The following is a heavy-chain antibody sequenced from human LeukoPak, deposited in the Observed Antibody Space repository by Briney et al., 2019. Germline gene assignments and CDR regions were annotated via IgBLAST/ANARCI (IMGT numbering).Heavy chain of an antibody. CDR1: GDTISSRSDF. J-gene: IGHJ5*02. CDR2: VYYSGST. Sequence: SETLSLTCSVSGDTISSRSDFWGWIRQPPGKGLEWIGSVYYSGSTYYSPSLKSRVTVSVDTSKNQFSLKLSSVTAADTAVYYCARENNHLTWFDPWGQGTLVTVSS. D-gene: IGHD1-14*01. V-gene: IGHV4-39*01. CDR3: ARENNHLTWFDP.